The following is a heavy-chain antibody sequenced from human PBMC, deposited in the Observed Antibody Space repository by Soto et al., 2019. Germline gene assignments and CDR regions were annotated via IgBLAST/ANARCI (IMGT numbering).Heavy chain of an antibody. Sequence: GGSLRLSCVASGFTCSSYSMRWVRQAPGKGLEWVSGFRAGGDDGTTYYADSVKGRFTISRDNSKNTLFLQMNSLRAEDTAIYYCAKKVNSGSGSQYFDYFGQGTLVTVSS. CDR1: GFTCSSYS. J-gene: IGHJ4*02. D-gene: IGHD3-10*01. V-gene: IGHV3-23*01. CDR3: AKKVNSGSGSQYFDY. CDR2: FRAGGDDGTT.